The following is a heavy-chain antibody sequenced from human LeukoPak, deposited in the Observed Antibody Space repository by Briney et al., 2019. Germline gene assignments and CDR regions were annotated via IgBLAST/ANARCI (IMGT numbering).Heavy chain of an antibody. CDR2: IYTSGTT. Sequence: SETLSLTCTVSGGSISGYYWSWIRQPPGKGLEWIGYIYTSGTTNYNPSLKSRVTISVDKSKNQFSLNLSSVTAADTAVYYCARDRPNLAGILDYWGQGTLVTVSS. CDR1: GGSISGYY. D-gene: IGHD6-19*01. J-gene: IGHJ4*02. V-gene: IGHV4-4*08. CDR3: ARDRPNLAGILDY.